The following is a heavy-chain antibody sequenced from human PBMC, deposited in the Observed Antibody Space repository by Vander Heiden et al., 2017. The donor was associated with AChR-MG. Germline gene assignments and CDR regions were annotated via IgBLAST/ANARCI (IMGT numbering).Heavy chain of an antibody. CDR2: IKQDGSQK. Sequence: EVQLVESGGGLVQPGGSLRLPCEASGCTLSAYWMGWVRQAPGKGLEWVANIKQDGSQKYYVDSVKGRFTISRDNAKNSLYLQMNTLRAEDTAVYYCARDSLGSNFWTGYLAWGQGTLVTVSS. J-gene: IGHJ5*02. V-gene: IGHV3-7*01. CDR1: GCTLSAYW. D-gene: IGHD3-3*01. CDR3: ARDSLGSNFWTGYLA.